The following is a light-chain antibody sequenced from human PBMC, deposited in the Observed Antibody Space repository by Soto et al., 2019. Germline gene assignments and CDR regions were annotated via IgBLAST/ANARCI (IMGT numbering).Light chain of an antibody. CDR1: SSNIGSNY. Sequence: QAVLTQPPSASGTPGQRFTISCSGTSSNIGSNYVYWYQQLPGTAPKLLIYRNNHRPSGVPDRFSGSKSVTSAYLASSGLRSDAEADYYCTTWDDSLSGRVVGGGTKLTGL. V-gene: IGLV1-47*01. CDR3: TTWDDSLSGRV. CDR2: RNN. J-gene: IGLJ3*02.